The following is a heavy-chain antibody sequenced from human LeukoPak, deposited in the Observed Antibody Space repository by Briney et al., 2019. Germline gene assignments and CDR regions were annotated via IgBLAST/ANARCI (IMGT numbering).Heavy chain of an antibody. Sequence: KPSETLSPTCTVSGGSISSYYWSWIRQPAGKGLEWIGRIYTSGSTNYNPSLKSRVTMSVDTSKNQFSLKLSSVTAADTAVYYCARDVYYYDSSGYYPDYWGQGTLVTVSS. J-gene: IGHJ4*02. V-gene: IGHV4-4*07. CDR1: GGSISSYY. CDR3: ARDVYYYDSSGYYPDY. D-gene: IGHD3-22*01. CDR2: IYTSGST.